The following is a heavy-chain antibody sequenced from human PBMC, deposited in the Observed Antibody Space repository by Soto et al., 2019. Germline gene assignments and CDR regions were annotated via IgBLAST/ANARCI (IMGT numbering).Heavy chain of an antibody. J-gene: IGHJ4*02. D-gene: IGHD5-12*01. V-gene: IGHV3-11*01. CDR3: SRMAPPIDY. CDR2: IRSSGSTI. CDR1: GFAFSDYY. Sequence: QVQLVESGGGLVKPGGSLRLSCAASGFAFSDYYMSWLRQAPGKGLEWVSYIRSSGSTIYYADAVKGRFTISRDNAKNSLYLQMNSLSVVDTAVYSCSRMAPPIDYWGQGTLVTVSS.